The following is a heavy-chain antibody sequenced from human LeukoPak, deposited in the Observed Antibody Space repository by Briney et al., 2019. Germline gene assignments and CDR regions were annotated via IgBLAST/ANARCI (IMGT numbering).Heavy chain of an antibody. D-gene: IGHD3-3*01. Sequence: PSETLSLTCTVSGGSISSYYWSWIRQPPGKGLEWIGYIYYSGSTNYNPSLKSRVTISVDTSKNQFSLKLSPVTAADTAVYYCARGPKDRYYYYYMDVWGKGTTVTVSS. CDR1: GGSISSYY. J-gene: IGHJ6*03. V-gene: IGHV4-59*01. CDR2: IYYSGST. CDR3: ARGPKDRYYYYYMDV.